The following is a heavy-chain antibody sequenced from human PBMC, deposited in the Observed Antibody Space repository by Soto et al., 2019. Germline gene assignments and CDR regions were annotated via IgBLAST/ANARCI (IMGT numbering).Heavy chain of an antibody. J-gene: IGHJ4*02. D-gene: IGHD5-12*01. CDR2: IYCDDDK. CDR1: GFSLSTSGVG. Sequence: QITLKESGPTLVKPTQTLTLTCTFSGFSLSTSGVGVGWIRQPPGKALEWLALIYCDDDKRYSPSLKSRLTITKDTSKNQVVLTMTNMDPVDTATYYCAHTGFFWLQWEMGPFDYWGQGTLVTVSS. CDR3: AHTGFFWLQWEMGPFDY. V-gene: IGHV2-5*02.